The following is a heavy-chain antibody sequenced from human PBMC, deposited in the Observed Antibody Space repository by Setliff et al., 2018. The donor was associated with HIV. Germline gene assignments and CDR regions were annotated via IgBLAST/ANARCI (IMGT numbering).Heavy chain of an antibody. CDR1: GYTFNSYG. CDR2: ISAYNGNT. D-gene: IGHD6-6*01. Sequence: PGASVKVSCKASGYTFNSYGISWVRQAPGQGLEWMGWISAYNGNTNYAQKLEGRVTMTIDTSTSTAYMELRSLRSDDTAVYYCARDRGAARPVYMDVWGKGTTVTVSS. V-gene: IGHV1-18*01. J-gene: IGHJ6*03. CDR3: ARDRGAARPVYMDV.